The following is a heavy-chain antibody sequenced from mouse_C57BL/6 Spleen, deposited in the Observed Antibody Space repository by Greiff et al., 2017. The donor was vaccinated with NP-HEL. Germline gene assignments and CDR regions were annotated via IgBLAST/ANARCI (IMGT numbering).Heavy chain of an antibody. V-gene: IGHV1-81*01. J-gene: IGHJ2*01. CDR1: GYTFTSYG. D-gene: IGHD1-1*01. CDR2: IYPRSGNT. Sequence: VKLQESGAELVRPGASVKLSCKASGYTFTSYGISWVKQRTGQGLEWIGEIYPRSGNTYYNEKFKGKATLTADKSSSTAYMELRSLTSEDSAVYFCAREEGSSLSFDYWGQGTTLTVSS. CDR3: AREEGSSLSFDY.